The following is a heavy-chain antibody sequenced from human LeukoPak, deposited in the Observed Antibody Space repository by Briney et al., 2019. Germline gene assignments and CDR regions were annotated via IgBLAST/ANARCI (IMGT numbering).Heavy chain of an antibody. Sequence: GGSLRLSCAASGFTFSSYGMHWVRQAPGKGLEWVAFIRYDGSNKYYADSLKGRFTISRDNSKNTLYLQMNSLRAEDTAVYYCAKPPVDTAMALNWFDPWGQGTLVTVSS. CDR2: IRYDGSNK. CDR1: GFTFSSYG. D-gene: IGHD5-18*01. CDR3: AKPPVDTAMALNWFDP. J-gene: IGHJ5*02. V-gene: IGHV3-30*02.